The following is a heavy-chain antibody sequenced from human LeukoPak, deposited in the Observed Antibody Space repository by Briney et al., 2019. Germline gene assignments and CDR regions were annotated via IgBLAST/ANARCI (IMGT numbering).Heavy chain of an antibody. D-gene: IGHD6-19*01. V-gene: IGHV3-30*03. J-gene: IGHJ4*02. CDR3: TTAGSGWLTRGY. CDR2: ISYDGSDK. Sequence: GGSLRLSCAASGFTFSSYGMHWVRQAPGKGLEWVAVISYDGSDKYYADSVKGRFTTSRDNSKNTLYLQMNSLNTEDTAVYYCTTAGSGWLTRGYWGQGTLVIVSS. CDR1: GFTFSSYG.